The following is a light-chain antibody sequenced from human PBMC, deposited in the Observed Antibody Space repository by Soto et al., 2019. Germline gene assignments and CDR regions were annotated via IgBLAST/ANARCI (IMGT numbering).Light chain of an antibody. CDR1: QSVWTD. V-gene: IGKV3-15*01. CDR2: AAS. CDR3: QQYIGWAPIFT. Sequence: IVMTQSPAILSVSPGERVTLSCRASQSVWTDLAWYQQKPGQPPRLLIYAASSRATGIPDRFSGSGAGTDFPLAISGLQAEDVGVYYWQQYIGWAPIFTFGPGTKVEIK. J-gene: IGKJ3*01.